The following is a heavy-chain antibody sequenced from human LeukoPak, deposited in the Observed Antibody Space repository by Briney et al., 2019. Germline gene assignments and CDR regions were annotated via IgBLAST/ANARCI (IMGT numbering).Heavy chain of an antibody. J-gene: IGHJ4*02. CDR2: ISWDGGST. CDR1: GFTFDDYT. Sequence: GGSLRLSCAASGFTFDDYTMHWVRQAPGKGLEWVSLISWDGGSTYYADSVKGRFTTSRDNSKNSLYLQMNSLRTEDTALYYCAKDITNMVRGGVFDYWGQGTLVTVSS. CDR3: AKDITNMVRGGVFDY. D-gene: IGHD3-10*01. V-gene: IGHV3-43*01.